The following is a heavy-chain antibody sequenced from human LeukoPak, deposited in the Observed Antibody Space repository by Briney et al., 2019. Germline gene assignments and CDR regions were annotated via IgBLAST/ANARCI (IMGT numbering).Heavy chain of an antibody. J-gene: IGHJ4*02. Sequence: SQTLSLTCTVSGGSISSGSYYWSWIRQPAGKGLEWIGRIYTSGSTNYNPSLKSRVTISVDTSKNQFSLKLSSVTAADTAVYYYARGVLYWGQGTLVTVSS. CDR2: IYTSGST. V-gene: IGHV4-61*02. D-gene: IGHD4/OR15-4a*01. CDR3: ARGVLY. CDR1: GGSISSGSYY.